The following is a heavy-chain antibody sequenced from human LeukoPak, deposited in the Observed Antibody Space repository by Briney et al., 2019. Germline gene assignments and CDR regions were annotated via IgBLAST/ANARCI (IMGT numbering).Heavy chain of an antibody. J-gene: IGHJ5*02. V-gene: IGHV1-69*05. Sequence: ASVKVSCKASGGTFSSYAISWVRQAPGQGLEWMGGIIPIFGTANYAQKFQGRVTITTDESTSTAYMELSSLRSEDTAAYYCARGVVPAAKGWFDPWGQGTLVTVSS. D-gene: IGHD2-2*01. CDR1: GGTFSSYA. CDR2: IIPIFGTA. CDR3: ARGVVPAAKGWFDP.